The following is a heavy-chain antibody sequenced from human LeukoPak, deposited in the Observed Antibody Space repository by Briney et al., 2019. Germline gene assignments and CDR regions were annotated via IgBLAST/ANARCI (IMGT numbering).Heavy chain of an antibody. Sequence: SETLSLTCAVYGGSFSGYYWSWIRQPPGKGLEWIGEINHSGSTNYNPSLKSRVTISVDTSKNQFSLKLSSVTAADTAVYYCAREYCSSTSCYYYHYYYYMDVWGKGTTVTVSS. CDR3: AREYCSSTSCYYYHYYYYMDV. CDR2: INHSGST. J-gene: IGHJ6*03. CDR1: GGSFSGYY. D-gene: IGHD2-2*01. V-gene: IGHV4-34*01.